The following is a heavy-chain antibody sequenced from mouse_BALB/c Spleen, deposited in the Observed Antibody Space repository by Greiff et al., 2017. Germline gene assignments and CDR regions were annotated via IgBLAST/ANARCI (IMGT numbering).Heavy chain of an antibody. D-gene: IGHD3-1*01. Sequence: VQLQQSGAELVRPGSSVKISCKASGYAFSSYWMNWVKQRPGQGLEWIGQIYPGDGDTNYNGKFKGKATLTADKSSSTAYMQLSSLTSEDSAVYFCARFQLGLLYYAMDYWGQGTSVTVSS. CDR3: ARFQLGLLYYAMDY. V-gene: IGHV1-80*01. CDR1: GYAFSSYW. CDR2: IYPGDGDT. J-gene: IGHJ4*01.